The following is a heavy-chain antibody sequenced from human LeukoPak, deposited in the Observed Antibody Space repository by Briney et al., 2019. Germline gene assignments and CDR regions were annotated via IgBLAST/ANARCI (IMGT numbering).Heavy chain of an antibody. V-gene: IGHV4-4*07. CDR1: GGSISSYY. J-gene: IGHJ4*02. D-gene: IGHD5-18*01. CDR2: IYTSGST. Sequence: SETLSLTCTVSGGSISSYYWSWIRQPAGKGLEWIGRIYTSGSTNYNPSLKSRVTMSVDTSKNQFSLKLSSVTAADTAVYYCARGGYSYGYPSTFDYWGQGTLVTVSS. CDR3: ARGGYSYGYPSTFDY.